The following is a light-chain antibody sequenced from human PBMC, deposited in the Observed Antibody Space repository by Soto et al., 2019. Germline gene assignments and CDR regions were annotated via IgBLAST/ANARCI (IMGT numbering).Light chain of an antibody. CDR1: QSLSSN. CDR2: GAS. Sequence: EVVMTQSRATLSVSPGERATRACRASQSLSSNLAWYQQKPGQAPRLLIYGASTRATGIPARFSGSGSGTEFTLTISSLQSEDFAVYYCQQYNDWPWTFGQGTKVEIK. J-gene: IGKJ1*01. CDR3: QQYNDWPWT. V-gene: IGKV3-15*01.